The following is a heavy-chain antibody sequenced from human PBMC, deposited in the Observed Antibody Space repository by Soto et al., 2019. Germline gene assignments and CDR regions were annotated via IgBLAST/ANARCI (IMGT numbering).Heavy chain of an antibody. CDR1: GGSISSSSYY. V-gene: IGHV4-39*01. CDR3: ARTTWELPDY. CDR2: IYYSGST. Sequence: SETLSLTCTVSGGSISSSSYYWGWIRQPPGKGLEWIGSIYYSGSTYYNPSLKSRVTISVDTSKNQFSLKLSSVTAADTAVYYCARTTWELPDYWGQGTLVSASS. J-gene: IGHJ4*02. D-gene: IGHD1-26*01.